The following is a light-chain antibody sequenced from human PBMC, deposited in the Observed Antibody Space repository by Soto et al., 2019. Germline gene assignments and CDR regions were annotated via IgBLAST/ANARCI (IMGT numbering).Light chain of an antibody. CDR3: MQALQTPYT. CDR2: LGS. Sequence: DIVMTQSPLSLPVTPGEPASISCRSSPSLLHSNGYNYLDWYLQKPGQSPQLLIHLGSNRASGVTDRFSGSGSGTDFTLKISRVEDADVGVYYCMQALQTPYTFGQGTKREIK. V-gene: IGKV2-28*01. J-gene: IGKJ2*01. CDR1: PSLLHSNGYNY.